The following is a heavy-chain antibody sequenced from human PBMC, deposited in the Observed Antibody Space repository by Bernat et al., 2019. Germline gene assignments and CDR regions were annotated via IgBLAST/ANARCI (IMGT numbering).Heavy chain of an antibody. CDR1: GYSFAGYW. CDR3: ARPSAPLEAPYSTVDV. CDR2: IYPGDSDT. D-gene: IGHD2-15*01. V-gene: IGHV5-51*01. J-gene: IGHJ4*02. Sequence: EGQLLQSGAEVKKPGESLKISCKASGYSFAGYWIGWVRQMPGKGLEWMGIIYPGDSDTRYSPSFQGQVTISADRSISTAYLQWSSLKASDSAMYYCARPSAPLEAPYSTVDVWGQGTLVTVSS.